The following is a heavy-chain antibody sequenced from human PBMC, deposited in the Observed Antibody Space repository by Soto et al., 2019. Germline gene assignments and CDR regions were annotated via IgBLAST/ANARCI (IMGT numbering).Heavy chain of an antibody. J-gene: IGHJ4*02. CDR1: GFTFSSYA. Sequence: GGSLRLSCAASGFTFSSYAMSWVRQAPGKGLEWVSAISGSGGSTYYADSVKGRFTISRDNSKNTLYLQMNSLRAEDTAVYYCAKDLAPSYDILTGYPPGYFDYWGQGTLVTVSS. CDR2: ISGSGGST. D-gene: IGHD3-9*01. CDR3: AKDLAPSYDILTGYPPGYFDY. V-gene: IGHV3-23*01.